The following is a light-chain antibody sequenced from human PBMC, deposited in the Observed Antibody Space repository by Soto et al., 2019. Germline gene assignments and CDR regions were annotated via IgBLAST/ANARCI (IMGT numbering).Light chain of an antibody. CDR2: DAS. J-gene: IGKJ4*01. CDR3: QKRNKWPLT. CDR1: HSVSSD. Sequence: EIVLTQSPVTLSLSPGERATLSCRASHSVSSDLLWYQQKPGQSPRLLISDASNRATGIPARFSGSGSGTDFILTISSLEPEDFAVYYCQKRNKWPLTFGGGPRVEIK. V-gene: IGKV3-11*01.